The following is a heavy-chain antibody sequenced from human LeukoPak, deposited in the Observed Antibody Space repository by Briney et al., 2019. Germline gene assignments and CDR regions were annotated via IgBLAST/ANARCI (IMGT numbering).Heavy chain of an antibody. J-gene: IGHJ4*02. CDR2: ISSSSSYT. CDR1: GFTFSDYY. CDR3: ARPLRYSSGLETTYDY. D-gene: IGHD6-19*01. Sequence: PGGSLRLSCAASGFTFSDYYMSWIRQAPGKGLEWVSYISSSSSYTNYADSVKGRFTISRDNAKNSLYLQMNSLRAEDTAVYYCARPLRYSSGLETTYDYWGQGTLVTVSA. V-gene: IGHV3-11*06.